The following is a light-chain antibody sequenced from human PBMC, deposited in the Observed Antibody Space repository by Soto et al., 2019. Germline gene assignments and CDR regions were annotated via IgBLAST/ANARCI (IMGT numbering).Light chain of an antibody. CDR1: NSHVCGYNY. V-gene: IGLV2-14*01. Sequence: QSALTQPASVSGSPGQSITLLCSGTNSHVCGYNYVSWYQQQPGKAPKFMIYDVTNRPSGVSNRFSGSKSGNTASLTISGLQAEDEADYYCCSYTTSNTRQIVFGTGTKVTVL. J-gene: IGLJ1*01. CDR2: DVT. CDR3: CSYTTSNTRQIV.